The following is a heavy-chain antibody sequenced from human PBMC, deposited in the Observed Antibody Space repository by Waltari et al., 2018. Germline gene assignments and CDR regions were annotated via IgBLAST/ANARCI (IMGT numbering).Heavy chain of an antibody. Sequence: QVQLQESGPGLVKPSETLSLTCTVSGGSISSYYWSWIRQPAGKGLEWIGRIYTSGSTNYNPPLKSRVTNSVDTSKNQFSRKLSSVTAADTAVYYCAGDQPVYCSSTSCYHRRAFDYWGQGTLVTVSS. J-gene: IGHJ4*02. CDR1: GGSISSYY. D-gene: IGHD2-2*01. V-gene: IGHV4-4*07. CDR3: AGDQPVYCSSTSCYHRRAFDY. CDR2: IYTSGST.